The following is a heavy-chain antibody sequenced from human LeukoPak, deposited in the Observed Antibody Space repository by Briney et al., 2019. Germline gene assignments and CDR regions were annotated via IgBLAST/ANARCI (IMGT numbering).Heavy chain of an antibody. CDR1: GYSISSGYY. Sequence: SETLSLTCTVSGYSISSGYYWGWIRQPPGKGLEWIGSIYHSGSTYYNPSLKSRVTISVDTSKNQFSLKLSSVTAADTAVYYCARDDDQSVAGTEYYFDYWGQGTLVTVSS. CDR2: IYHSGST. V-gene: IGHV4-38-2*02. J-gene: IGHJ4*02. CDR3: ARDDDQSVAGTEYYFDY. D-gene: IGHD6-19*01.